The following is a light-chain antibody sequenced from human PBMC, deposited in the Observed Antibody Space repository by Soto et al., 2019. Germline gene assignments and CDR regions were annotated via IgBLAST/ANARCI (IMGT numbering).Light chain of an antibody. CDR1: QYINNY. V-gene: IGKV1-39*01. J-gene: IGKJ2*01. CDR3: QQSYSTPPYT. Sequence: DIQMTQSPSSLSTSVGDRVTITCRASQYINNYLNWYQQKPGKAPKLLIFAAYNLQSGVPSRFSGSGSGTDFTLTISSLQPEDCATYYGQQSYSTPPYTCGQGTKLDMK. CDR2: AAY.